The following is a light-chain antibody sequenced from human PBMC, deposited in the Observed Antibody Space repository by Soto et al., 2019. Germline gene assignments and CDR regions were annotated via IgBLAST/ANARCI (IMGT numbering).Light chain of an antibody. Sequence: QYVLTQPASVSGSPGQSITISCTGTSSDVVGYNYVSWYQQHPGKAPKLMIYDVSNRPSGVSNRFSGSKSGYTASLTISGLQAEDEADYYCSSYTSSSTLVVFGGGTQLTVL. CDR3: SSYTSSSTLVV. CDR1: SSDVVGYNY. J-gene: IGLJ2*01. CDR2: DVS. V-gene: IGLV2-14*01.